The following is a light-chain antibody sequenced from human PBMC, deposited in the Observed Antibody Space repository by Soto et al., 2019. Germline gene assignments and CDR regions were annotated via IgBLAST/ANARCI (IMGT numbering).Light chain of an antibody. Sequence: DIQMTQSPSPLSASVGDRITISCRASQNINTYLNWYQQRPGKAPKLLIYAASSLQSGVPSRFSGNGSGTDFTLTISSLQPEDFATCYCQQSYSTLYTFGQGTKLEIK. J-gene: IGKJ2*01. V-gene: IGKV1-39*01. CDR2: AAS. CDR1: QNINTY. CDR3: QQSYSTLYT.